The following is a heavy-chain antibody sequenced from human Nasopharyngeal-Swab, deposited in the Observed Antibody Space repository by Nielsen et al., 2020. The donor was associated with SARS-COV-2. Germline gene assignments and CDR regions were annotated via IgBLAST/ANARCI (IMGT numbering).Heavy chain of an antibody. V-gene: IGHV1-2*02. CDR2: INPNSGGT. CDR3: ARPLGSSPSNWFDP. Sequence: ASVKVSCKASGYTFTGCYMHWVRQAPGQGLEWMGWINPNSGGTNYAQKFQGRVTMTRDTSISTAYMELSRLRSDDTAVYYCARPLGSSPSNWFDPWGQGTLVTVSS. J-gene: IGHJ5*02. CDR1: GYTFTGCY. D-gene: IGHD6-13*01.